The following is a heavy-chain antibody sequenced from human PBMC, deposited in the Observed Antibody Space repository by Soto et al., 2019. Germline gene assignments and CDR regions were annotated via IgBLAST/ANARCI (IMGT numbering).Heavy chain of an antibody. J-gene: IGHJ6*02. V-gene: IGHV1-3*05. CDR2: INAGNGNT. Sequence: QVQLVQSGAEEKKPGASVKVSCKASGYTFTSYAMHWVRQAPGQRLEGMGWINAGNGNTKYSQKFQGRVTITRDTSASTAYMELSSLRSEDKAVYYCARDFDTAIARVPLNYYYGMDVWGQGTTVTVSS. D-gene: IGHD5-18*01. CDR3: ARDFDTAIARVPLNYYYGMDV. CDR1: GYTFTSYA.